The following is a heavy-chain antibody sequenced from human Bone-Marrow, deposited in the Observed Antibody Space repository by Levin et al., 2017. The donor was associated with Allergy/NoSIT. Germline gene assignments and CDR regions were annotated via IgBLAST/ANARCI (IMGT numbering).Heavy chain of an antibody. CDR1: GFTFNSYA. CDR3: AKGAGWVAGAVALI. V-gene: IGHV3-23*01. Sequence: GGSLRLSCAASGFTFNSYALSWDRQAPGKGLEWVSAISGSGSSTYYADSVKGRFTISRDNSKTTLYLQMNSLRAEDTAVYYCAKGAGWVAGAVALIWGQGTLVTVSS. D-gene: IGHD6-19*01. CDR2: ISGSGSST. J-gene: IGHJ4*02.